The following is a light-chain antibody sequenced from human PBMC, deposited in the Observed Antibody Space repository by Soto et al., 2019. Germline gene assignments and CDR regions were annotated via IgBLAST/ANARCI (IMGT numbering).Light chain of an antibody. CDR3: QSYDSSLSGYV. V-gene: IGLV1-40*01. CDR2: GNN. CDR1: SSSIGAGYD. J-gene: IGLJ1*01. Sequence: QSVLAQPPSVSGAPGQRVTISCTVSSSSIGAGYDVHWYQQLPGTAPKLLIYGNNNRPSGVPDRFSGSKSGTSASLAITGLQAEDEADYYCQSYDSSLSGYVFGTGTKVTVL.